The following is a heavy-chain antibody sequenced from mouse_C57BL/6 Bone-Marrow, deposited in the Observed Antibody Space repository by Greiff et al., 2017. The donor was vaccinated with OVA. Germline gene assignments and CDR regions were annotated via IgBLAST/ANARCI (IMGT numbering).Heavy chain of an antibody. CDR1: GYAFSSSW. CDR3: ARHEDGYYASYFDY. V-gene: IGHV1-82*01. D-gene: IGHD2-3*01. J-gene: IGHJ2*01. CDR2: IYPGDGDT. Sequence: QVQLKQSGPELVKPGASVKISCKASGYAFSSSWMNWVKQRPGKGLEWIGRIYPGDGDTNYNGKFKGKATLTADKSSSTAYMQLSSLTSEDSAVYVGARHEDGYYASYFDYWGQGTTLTVSS.